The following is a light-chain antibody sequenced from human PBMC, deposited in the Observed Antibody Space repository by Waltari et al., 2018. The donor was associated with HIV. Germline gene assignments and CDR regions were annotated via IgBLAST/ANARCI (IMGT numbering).Light chain of an antibody. Sequence: SYVLTQPPSVSVAPGQTATITCGAHNIGSKSLHWYQQNAGQSPVLVVYDGSVRPSGTPERISGSKFGNTATLTISGVEAGDEADYYCHVWDSDTKHVLFGGGTKLTVL. CDR1: NIGSKS. J-gene: IGLJ3*02. V-gene: IGLV3-21*02. CDR3: HVWDSDTKHVL. CDR2: DGS.